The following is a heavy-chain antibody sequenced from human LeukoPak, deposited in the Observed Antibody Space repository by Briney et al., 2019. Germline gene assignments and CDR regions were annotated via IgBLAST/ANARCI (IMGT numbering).Heavy chain of an antibody. D-gene: IGHD2-21*02. CDR1: GFTFNNYNM. J-gene: IGHJ3*02. CDR2: VYHSVST. Sequence: PGGSLRLSCATSGFTFNNYNMNWVRQPPGKGLEWIGEVYHSVSTNYYPSLKSRVTISIEKSKNQFSLKLSSVTAADTAVYYCAGAYCGGDCYSGRAFDIWGQGTMVTVSS. CDR3: AGAYCGGDCYSGRAFDI. V-gene: IGHV4-4*02.